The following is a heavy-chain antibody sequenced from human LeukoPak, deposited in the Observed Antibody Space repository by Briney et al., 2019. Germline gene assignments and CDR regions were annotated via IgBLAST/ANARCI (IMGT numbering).Heavy chain of an antibody. CDR1: GYTFTTYY. D-gene: IGHD5-18*01. Sequence: ASVKVSCKASGYTFTTYYIHWVRQAPGQGLEWMGIINPSGGSTTYAQKFQGRVTMTRDTSISTAYMELSRLRSDDTAVYYCARGSAMVTTYRGGNWFDPWGQGTLVTVSS. CDR3: ARGSAMVTTYRGGNWFDP. J-gene: IGHJ5*02. CDR2: INPSGGST. V-gene: IGHV1-46*01.